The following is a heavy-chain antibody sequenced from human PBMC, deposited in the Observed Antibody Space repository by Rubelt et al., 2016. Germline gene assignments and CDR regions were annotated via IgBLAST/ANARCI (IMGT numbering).Heavy chain of an antibody. V-gene: IGHV4-38-2*02. J-gene: IGHJ4*02. CDR1: GYSISSGYY. CDR2: IYHSGST. CDR3: ARDHSSGWYLEGFFDY. D-gene: IGHD6-19*01. Sequence: QVQLQESGPGLVKPSETLSLTCTVSGYSISSGYYWGWIRQPPGNGLEWIGSIYHSGSTYYNPSLKSRVTISVDTSKNQFSLKLSSVTAADTAVYYCARDHSSGWYLEGFFDYWGQGTLGTVSS.